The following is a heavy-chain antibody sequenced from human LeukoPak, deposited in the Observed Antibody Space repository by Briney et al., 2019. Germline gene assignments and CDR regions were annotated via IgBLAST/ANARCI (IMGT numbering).Heavy chain of an antibody. D-gene: IGHD1-26*01. CDR1: GYSISSGYY. V-gene: IGHV4-38-2*01. CDR3: ATPYSGGYQGLDI. Sequence: PSETLSLTCAVSGYSISSGYYWGWIRQPPGKGLEWIGSIYYSGSTYYNPTLKSRVTIFVDTSKNQFSLKLSSVTAADTAVYYCATPYSGGYQGLDIWGQGTMVTVS. J-gene: IGHJ3*02. CDR2: IYYSGST.